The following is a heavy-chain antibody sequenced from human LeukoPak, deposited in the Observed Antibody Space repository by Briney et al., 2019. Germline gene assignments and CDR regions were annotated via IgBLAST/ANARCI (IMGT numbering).Heavy chain of an antibody. D-gene: IGHD5-24*01. Sequence: PSETLSLTGTVSGGSVSSSSFYWAWIRQPPGKGLEWLGSLYYGGTAYYNSSLGNRVTISDDTSKNQFSLKLTSVTAADTAMYFCAGGMAIISGDAFDVWGQGTMVTVSS. V-gene: IGHV4-39*01. CDR2: LYYGGTA. CDR1: GGSVSSSSFY. J-gene: IGHJ3*01. CDR3: AGGMAIISGDAFDV.